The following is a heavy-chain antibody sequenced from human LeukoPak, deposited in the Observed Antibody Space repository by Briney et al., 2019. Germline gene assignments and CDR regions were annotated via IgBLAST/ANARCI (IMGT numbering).Heavy chain of an antibody. V-gene: IGHV1-69*13. CDR3: ASGSRYYDFWSGYYEDY. Sequence: GASVKVSCKASGGTFSSYAISWVRQAPGQGLEWMGGIIPIFGTANYAQKFQGRVTITADESTSTAYMELSSLRSEDTAVYYCASGSRYYDFWSGYYEDYWGQGTLVTVSS. D-gene: IGHD3-3*01. CDR2: IIPIFGTA. J-gene: IGHJ4*02. CDR1: GGTFSSYA.